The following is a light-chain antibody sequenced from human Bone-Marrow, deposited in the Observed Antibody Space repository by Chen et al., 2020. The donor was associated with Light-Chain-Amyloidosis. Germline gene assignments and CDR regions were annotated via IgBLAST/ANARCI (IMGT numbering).Light chain of an antibody. J-gene: IGLJ3*02. V-gene: IGLV3-21*02. CDR1: NIGSPS. CDR2: DDS. Sequence: SYVLTQPSSVSVAPGQTATIACGGNNIGSPSVHWYQQTPGQAPLLVVYDDSDRPSGIPERWSGSNSGNTATLTISRVEAGDEADDCCQVWDRSSDRPVFGGGTKLTVL. CDR3: QVWDRSSDRPV.